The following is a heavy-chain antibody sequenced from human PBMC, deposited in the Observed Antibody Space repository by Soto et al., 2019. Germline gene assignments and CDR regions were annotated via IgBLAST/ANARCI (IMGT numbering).Heavy chain of an antibody. V-gene: IGHV4-39*01. CDR1: GGSIISSSYY. J-gene: IGHJ6*03. D-gene: IGHD3-10*02. Sequence: SDTLSLTCTVSGGSIISSSYYWGWIRQPPVKGVEWIWSICYSGSTYYKPSLKIPGTISVYTSRNQFSLKLSSMTAADTAVYYCARHMSEYYYYYMDVWGKGTPVTVSS. CDR3: ARHMSEYYYYYMDV. CDR2: ICYSGST.